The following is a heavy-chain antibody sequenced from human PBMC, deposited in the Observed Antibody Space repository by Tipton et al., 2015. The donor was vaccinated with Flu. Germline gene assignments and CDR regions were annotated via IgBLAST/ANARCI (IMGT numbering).Heavy chain of an antibody. V-gene: IGHV4-38-2*01. CDR1: GYSISSGYY. J-gene: IGHJ6*02. CDR2: IYHSGST. Sequence: TLSLTCAVSGYSISSGYYWGWIRQSPGKGLEWIGSIYHSGSTYYKPSLKSRVTISVDTSKHQFSLKLSSVTAADTAVYYCARQTYYYGMDVWGQGTTVTVSS. CDR3: ARQTYYYGMDV.